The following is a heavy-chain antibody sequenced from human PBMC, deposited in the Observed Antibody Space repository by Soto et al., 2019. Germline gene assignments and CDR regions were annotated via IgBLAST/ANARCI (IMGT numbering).Heavy chain of an antibody. CDR3: ARFLGGYSYGYIDYYYGMDV. D-gene: IGHD5-18*01. J-gene: IGHJ6*02. Sequence: QVQLVQSGAEVKKPGSSVKVSCKASGGTFSSYAISWVRQAPGQGLEWMGGIIPIFCTANYAQKFQGRVTITADKSTSTAYMELSSLRSEDTAVYYCARFLGGYSYGYIDYYYGMDVWGQGTTVTVSS. CDR1: GGTFSSYA. CDR2: IIPIFCTA. V-gene: IGHV1-69*06.